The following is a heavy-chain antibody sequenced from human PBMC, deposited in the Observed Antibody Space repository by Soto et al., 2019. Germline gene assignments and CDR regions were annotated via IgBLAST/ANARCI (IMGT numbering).Heavy chain of an antibody. Sequence: QMHLVQSGAEVKKPGSSVKVSCKASGGSFTYTLSWVRQAPGQGLEWMGGIIPIFGTTNYAQKFQGRVTITAAESTKTAYMELSTLRSEDTAVYYCARLHSQGTYGMDVWGQGTTVTVSS. D-gene: IGHD5-18*01. CDR1: GGSFTYT. J-gene: IGHJ6*02. CDR2: IIPIFGTT. CDR3: ARLHSQGTYGMDV. V-gene: IGHV1-69*01.